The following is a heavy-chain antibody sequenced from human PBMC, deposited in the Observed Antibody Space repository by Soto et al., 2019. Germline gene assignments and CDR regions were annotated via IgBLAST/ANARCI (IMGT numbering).Heavy chain of an antibody. CDR3: ARVVVAAPYYFDY. CDR2: IYPSGST. CDR1: GGSISSGGYS. J-gene: IGHJ4*02. D-gene: IGHD2-15*01. Sequence: QLQLQESGSGLVKPSQTLSLTCAVSGGSISSGGYSWSWIRQPPGKGLEWIGYIYPSGSTYYNPSLKSRVNISVDRSENQFSLELSSVTAADTAVYYCARVVVAAPYYFDYWGQGTLVTVSS. V-gene: IGHV4-30-2*01.